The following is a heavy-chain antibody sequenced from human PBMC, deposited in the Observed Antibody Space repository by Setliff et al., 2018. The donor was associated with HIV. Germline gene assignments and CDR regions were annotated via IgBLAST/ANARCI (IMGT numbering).Heavy chain of an antibody. CDR3: ARLRDSSGYYYVGGAFDI. J-gene: IGHJ3*02. CDR1: GYSFTSYW. CDR2: IYGDGSDP. Sequence: GESLKISCKGSGYSFTSYWIGWVRQMPGKGLEWMGVIYGDGSDPRYSPSFQGQVTISADKSISTAYLQWSSLKASDTAMYYCARLRDSSGYYYVGGAFDIWGQGTMVTVSS. D-gene: IGHD3-22*01. V-gene: IGHV5-51*01.